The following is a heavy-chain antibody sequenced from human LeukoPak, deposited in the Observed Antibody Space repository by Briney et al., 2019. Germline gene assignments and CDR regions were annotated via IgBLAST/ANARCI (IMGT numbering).Heavy chain of an antibody. D-gene: IGHD6-13*01. CDR2: INEGGNEK. V-gene: IGHV3-7*01. CDR3: ARHPNSNWDY. Sequence: GGSLRLSCAASGFTFRNYWMSWVRQVPGKGLEWVVNINEGGNEKNYVDSVKGRFAASRDNAQNSLYLQMNSLRVEDTAVYYCARHPNSNWDYWGQGTLVTVSS. J-gene: IGHJ4*02. CDR1: GFTFRNYW.